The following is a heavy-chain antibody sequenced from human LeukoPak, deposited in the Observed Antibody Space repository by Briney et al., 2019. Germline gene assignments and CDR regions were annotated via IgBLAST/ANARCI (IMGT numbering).Heavy chain of an antibody. CDR2: ISSSSSYI. CDR1: GFTLSSYS. CDR3: ARDALIPYCSSTSCWGGYYYYMDV. V-gene: IGHV3-21*01. D-gene: IGHD2-2*01. Sequence: GGSLRLSCAASGFTLSSYSMNWVRQAPGKGLEWVSSISSSSSYIYYADSVKGRFTISRDNAKNSLYLQMNSLRAEDTAVYYCARDALIPYCSSTSCWGGYYYYMDVWGKGTTVTVSS. J-gene: IGHJ6*03.